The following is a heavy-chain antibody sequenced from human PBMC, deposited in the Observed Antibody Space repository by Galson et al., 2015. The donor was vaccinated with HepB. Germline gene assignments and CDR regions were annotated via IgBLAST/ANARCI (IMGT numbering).Heavy chain of an antibody. J-gene: IGHJ5*02. CDR3: ARRSRIAVARWFDP. Sequence: ETLSLTCAVYGGSFSGYYWSWIRQPPGKGLEWIGEINHSGSTNYNPSLKSRVTISVDTSKNQFSLKLSSVTAADTAVYYCARRSRIAVARWFDPWGQGTLVTVSS. V-gene: IGHV4-34*01. CDR2: INHSGST. D-gene: IGHD6-19*01. CDR1: GGSFSGYY.